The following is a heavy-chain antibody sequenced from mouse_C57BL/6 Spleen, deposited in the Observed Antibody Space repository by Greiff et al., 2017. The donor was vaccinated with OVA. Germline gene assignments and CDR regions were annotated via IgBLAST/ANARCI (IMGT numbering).Heavy chain of an antibody. CDR1: GFTFSDYY. CDR2: INYDGSST. Sequence: EVQLVESEGGLVQPGSSMKLSCTASGFTFSDYYMAWVRQVPEKGLEWVANINYDGSSTYYLDSLKSRFIISRDNAKNILYLQMSSLKSEDTATYYCARASYDGYLFAYWGQGTLVTVSA. D-gene: IGHD2-3*01. J-gene: IGHJ3*01. V-gene: IGHV5-16*01. CDR3: ARASYDGYLFAY.